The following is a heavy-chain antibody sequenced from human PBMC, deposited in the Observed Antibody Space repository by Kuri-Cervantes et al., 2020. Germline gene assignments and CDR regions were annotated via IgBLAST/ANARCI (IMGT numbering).Heavy chain of an antibody. J-gene: IGHJ3*02. D-gene: IGHD3-10*02. V-gene: IGHV3-72*01. CDR2: VRNIANSHTT. CDR3: ARDSEVLLSSYDAFDI. Sequence: GESLMISCGASGFTFSDHYMDWVHQAPGKGLEWVGRVRNIANSHTTEYAASVKGRFTISRDDSKNSLYLQMNSLKTEDTAVYYCARDSEVLLSSYDAFDIWGQGTMVTVSS. CDR1: GFTFSDHY.